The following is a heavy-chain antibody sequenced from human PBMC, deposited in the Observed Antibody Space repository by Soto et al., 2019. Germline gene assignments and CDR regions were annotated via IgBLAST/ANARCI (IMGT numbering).Heavy chain of an antibody. J-gene: IGHJ4*02. CDR2: ISYDGSNK. D-gene: IGHD2-21*02. V-gene: IGHV3-30-3*01. CDR3: ARESPLPVVTPFFDY. CDR1: GFTFSSYA. Sequence: QVQLVESGGGVVQPGRSLRLSCAASGFTFSSYAMHWVRQAPGKGLEWVAVISYDGSNKYYADSVKGRFTISRDNSKNTLYLQMNSLRAEETAVDYCARESPLPVVTPFFDYWGQGTLVTVSS.